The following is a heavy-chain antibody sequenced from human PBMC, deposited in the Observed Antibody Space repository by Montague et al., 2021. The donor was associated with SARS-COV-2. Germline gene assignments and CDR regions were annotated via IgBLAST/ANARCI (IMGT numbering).Heavy chain of an antibody. D-gene: IGHD6-13*01. Sequence: SETLSLTCTVSGGSISSSSYYWGWIRQPPGKGLEWIGSIYYSGSTYYNPSLKSRVTISVDTSKNQFSLELCSVTAADTAVYYCARKEMKYSSIWSTGGNWFDPWGQGTLVTVSS. V-gene: IGHV4-39*01. J-gene: IGHJ5*02. CDR2: IYYSGST. CDR3: ARKEMKYSSIWSTGGNWFDP. CDR1: GGSISSSSYY.